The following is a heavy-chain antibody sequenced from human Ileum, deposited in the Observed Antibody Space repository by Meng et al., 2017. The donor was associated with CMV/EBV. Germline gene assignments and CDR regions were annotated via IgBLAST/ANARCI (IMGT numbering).Heavy chain of an antibody. J-gene: IGHJ5*02. V-gene: IGHV1-2*07. CDR2: INPNTGAT. CDR3: ARENWVYDL. Sequence: VQSATEGKKPGASVKVSCKTSGDKFTAYYLHWLRQAPGQGFEWMGWINPNTGATQTSHHFQGRVIMTRDTSITTAYMELHNLKSDDTAIYYCARENWVYDLWGQGTLVTVSS. D-gene: IGHD2/OR15-2a*01. CDR1: GDKFTAYY.